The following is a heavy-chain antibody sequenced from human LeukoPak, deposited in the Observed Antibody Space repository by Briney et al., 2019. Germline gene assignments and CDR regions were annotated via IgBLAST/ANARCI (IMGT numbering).Heavy chain of an antibody. J-gene: IGHJ6*03. V-gene: IGHV4-39*01. CDR2: IYYSGST. CDR3: ARRGPLWFGGIYYYYMDV. CDR1: GGSISSYY. Sequence: PSETLSLTCTVSGGSISSYYWGWIRQPPGKGLEWIGSIYYSGSTYYNPSLKSRVTISVDTSKNQFSLKLSSVTAAGTAVYYCARRGPLWFGGIYYYYMDVWGKGTTVTVSS. D-gene: IGHD3-10*01.